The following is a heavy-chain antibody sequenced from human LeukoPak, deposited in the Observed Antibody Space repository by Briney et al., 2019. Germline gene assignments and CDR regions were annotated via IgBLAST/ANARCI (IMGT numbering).Heavy chain of an antibody. J-gene: IGHJ4*02. D-gene: IGHD2-8*01. Sequence: GSLRLSCTVSGGSISSSSYYWGWIRQPPGKGLEWIGSIYYSGSTYYNPSLKSRVTISVDTSKNQFSLKLSSVTAADTAVYYCARAGVRIILMVYAVFDYWGQGTLVTVSS. CDR1: GGSISSSSYY. V-gene: IGHV4-39*01. CDR2: IYYSGST. CDR3: ARAGVRIILMVYAVFDY.